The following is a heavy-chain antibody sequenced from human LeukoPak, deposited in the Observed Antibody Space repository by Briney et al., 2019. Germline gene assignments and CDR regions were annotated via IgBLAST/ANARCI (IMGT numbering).Heavy chain of an antibody. J-gene: IGHJ5*02. V-gene: IGHV4-61*02. CDR1: GGSISSGTYY. CDR2: IYTSGST. Sequence: PSETLSLTCTVSGGSISSGTYYWSWIRQPAGKGLEWIGRIYTSGSTNYNPSLKSRVTISVDTSKNQFSLKLSSVTAAGTAVYYCARGHIGPWGQGTLVTVSS. D-gene: IGHD2-21*01. CDR3: ARGHIGP.